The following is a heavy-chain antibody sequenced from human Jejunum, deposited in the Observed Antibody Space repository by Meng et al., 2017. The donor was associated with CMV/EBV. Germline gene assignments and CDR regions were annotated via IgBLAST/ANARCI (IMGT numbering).Heavy chain of an antibody. D-gene: IGHD2-8*01. J-gene: IGHJ4*02. Sequence: TFSDYWMTWLRHVPGRGLEWVATIKQDGSEQDYRDSVKGRFTISRDNAKNSLSPVLNYPRVEDTAVYYCAKDSPILMVYANYFDYWGQGTPVTVSS. CDR1: TFSDYW. CDR3: AKDSPILMVYANYFDY. CDR2: IKQDGSEQ. V-gene: IGHV3-7*03.